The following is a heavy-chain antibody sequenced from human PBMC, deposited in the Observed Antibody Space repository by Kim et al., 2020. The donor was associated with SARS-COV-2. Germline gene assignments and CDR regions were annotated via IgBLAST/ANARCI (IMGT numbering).Heavy chain of an antibody. Sequence: GGSLRLSCAASGFTFSSYAMHWVRQAPGKGLEWVAVITYNGSNKYYADSVKGRLTISRDNSKNTLYLQMNSLRAEDTAVYYCARERDSGSGRYQGYQGGFDYSGEGGLVSVSS. CDR3: ARERDSGSGRYQGYQGGFDY. CDR1: GFTFSSYA. V-gene: IGHV3-30*04. CDR2: ITYNGSNK. D-gene: IGHD1-26*01. J-gene: IGHJ4*02.